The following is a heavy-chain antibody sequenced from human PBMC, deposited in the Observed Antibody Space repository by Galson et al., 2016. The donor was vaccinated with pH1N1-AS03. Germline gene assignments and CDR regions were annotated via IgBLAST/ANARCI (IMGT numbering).Heavy chain of an antibody. V-gene: IGHV3-33*01. D-gene: IGHD5-12*01. J-gene: IGHJ3*02. Sequence: SLRLSCAASGFIFSNYGMHWVRQAPGKGLEWVAVIWHDGSNKYYADSVKGRFTISRDHSKNTLYLQMNSLRAEDTAVYYCASPAGYNDNDFAFDIWGQGTMVTVSS. CDR3: ASPAGYNDNDFAFDI. CDR1: GFIFSNYG. CDR2: IWHDGSNK.